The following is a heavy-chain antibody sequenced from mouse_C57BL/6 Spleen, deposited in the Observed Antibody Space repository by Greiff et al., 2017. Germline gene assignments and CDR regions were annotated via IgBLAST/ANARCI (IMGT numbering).Heavy chain of an antibody. Sequence: EVKLVESGGGLVKPGGSLKLSCAASGFTFSDYGMHWVRQAPETGLEWVAYISSGSSTIYYADTVKGRFTISRDNAKNTLFLQMTRLRSEDTAMYYCARLGRGGYYFDYWGQGTTRTVSS. V-gene: IGHV5-17*01. D-gene: IGHD4-1*01. J-gene: IGHJ2*01. CDR3: ARLGRGGYYFDY. CDR2: ISSGSSTI. CDR1: GFTFSDYG.